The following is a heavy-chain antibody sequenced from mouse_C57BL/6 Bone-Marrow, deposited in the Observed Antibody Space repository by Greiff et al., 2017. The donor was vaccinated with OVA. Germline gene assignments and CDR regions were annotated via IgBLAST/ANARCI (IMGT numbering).Heavy chain of an antibody. V-gene: IGHV1-82*01. D-gene: IGHD1-2*01. Sequence: VKLMESGPELVKPGASVKISCKASGYAFSSSWMNWVKQRPGKGLEWIGRIYPGDGDTNYNGKFKGKATLTADKSSSTAYMQLSSLTSEDSAVYFCARSDYGYYAMDYWGQGTSVTVSS. J-gene: IGHJ4*01. CDR3: ARSDYGYYAMDY. CDR2: IYPGDGDT. CDR1: GYAFSSSW.